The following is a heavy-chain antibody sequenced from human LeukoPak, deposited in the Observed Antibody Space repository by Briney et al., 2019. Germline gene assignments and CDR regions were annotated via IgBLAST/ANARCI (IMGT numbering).Heavy chain of an antibody. CDR3: ARGPTTVTKGFDV. CDR2: ISSIGST. J-gene: IGHJ3*01. CDR1: DDSFSTHY. D-gene: IGHD4-17*01. Sequence: PSETLSLTRSVSDDSFSTHYWTWIRHPPGKGLEWIGYISSIGSTNYNPSLKSRVTITVDTSKKQFSLKMTSVTAADTAVYYCARGPTTVTKGFDVWGQGTMVTVSS. V-gene: IGHV4-59*11.